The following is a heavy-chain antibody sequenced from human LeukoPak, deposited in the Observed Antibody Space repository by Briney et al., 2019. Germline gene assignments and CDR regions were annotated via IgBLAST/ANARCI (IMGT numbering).Heavy chain of an antibody. CDR1: GGSINSYY. Sequence: SETLSLTCTVSGGSINSYYWSWIRQPPGKGLEWMGYIHYSGTTNYNPSLKSRVTISVDTSKNQSSLKLSSVTAADTAVYYCARGGTYYYDSSGGGYRGQGTLVTVSS. J-gene: IGHJ4*02. CDR2: IHYSGTT. V-gene: IGHV4-59*01. CDR3: ARGGTYYYDSSGGGY. D-gene: IGHD3-22*01.